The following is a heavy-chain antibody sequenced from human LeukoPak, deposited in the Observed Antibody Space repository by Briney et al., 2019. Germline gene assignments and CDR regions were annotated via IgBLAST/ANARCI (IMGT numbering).Heavy chain of an antibody. V-gene: IGHV4-31*03. CDR1: GGSISSGGYY. D-gene: IGHD6-13*01. Sequence: RASETLSHTCTVSGGSISSGGYYWSWIRQHPGKGLEWIGYIYYSGSTYYNPSLKSRVTISVDTSKNQFSLKLSSVTAADTAVYYCATIAAADAFDYWGQGTLVTVSS. J-gene: IGHJ4*02. CDR3: ATIAAADAFDY. CDR2: IYYSGST.